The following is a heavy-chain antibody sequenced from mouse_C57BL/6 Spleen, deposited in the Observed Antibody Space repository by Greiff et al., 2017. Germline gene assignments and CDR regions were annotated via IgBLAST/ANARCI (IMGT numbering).Heavy chain of an antibody. CDR3: ARGETSFDY. J-gene: IGHJ2*01. Sequence: VQLQQSGPELVKPGDSVKISCKASGYSFTGYFMNWVMQSHGKSLEWIGRINPYNGDTFYNQKFKGKATLTVVKSSSTSNMELRSLTSEDSAVYYCARGETSFDYWCQGTTLTVSS. CDR1: GYSFTGYF. CDR2: INPYNGDT. V-gene: IGHV1-20*01.